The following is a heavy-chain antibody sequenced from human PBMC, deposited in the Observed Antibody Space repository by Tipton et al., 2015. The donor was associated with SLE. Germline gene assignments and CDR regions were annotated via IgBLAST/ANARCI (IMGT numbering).Heavy chain of an antibody. V-gene: IGHV4-59*08. CDR2: VYYSGST. CDR1: GGSINRNY. Sequence: TLSLTCTVSGGSINRNYWSWIRQPPGKGLEWIGYVYYSGSTNYNPSLKSRVTISMDTSKNQFSPKLNSVTAADTAVYYCARFRDEYYYYAMDVWGQGTTVTVSS. CDR3: ARFRDEYYYYAMDV. J-gene: IGHJ6*02.